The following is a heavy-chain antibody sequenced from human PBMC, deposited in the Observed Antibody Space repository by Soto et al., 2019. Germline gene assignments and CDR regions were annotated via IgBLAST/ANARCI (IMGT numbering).Heavy chain of an antibody. D-gene: IGHD3-10*01. Sequence: SVNVSCKASGYTFTSYGISWVRQAPGQGLEWMGWISAYNGNTNYAQKLQGRVTMTTDTSTSTAYMELRSLRSDDTAVYYCARATYYYGSGSDPDYRGQRTRVTVSS. CDR2: ISAYNGNT. CDR1: GYTFTSYG. J-gene: IGHJ4*02. CDR3: ARATYYYGSGSDPDY. V-gene: IGHV1-18*04.